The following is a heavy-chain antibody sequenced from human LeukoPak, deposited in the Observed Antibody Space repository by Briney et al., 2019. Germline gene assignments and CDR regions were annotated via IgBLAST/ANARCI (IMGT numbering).Heavy chain of an antibody. CDR1: GFTFSSYS. Sequence: GGSLRLSCAASGFTFSSYSMNWVRQAPGKGLEWVSSISSSSSYIYYADSVKGRFTISRDNAKNSLYLQMNSLRAEDTAVYYCASSSGWYFQHWGQGTLVTVSS. V-gene: IGHV3-21*01. CDR3: ASSSGWYFQH. CDR2: ISSSSSYI. J-gene: IGHJ1*01. D-gene: IGHD6-19*01.